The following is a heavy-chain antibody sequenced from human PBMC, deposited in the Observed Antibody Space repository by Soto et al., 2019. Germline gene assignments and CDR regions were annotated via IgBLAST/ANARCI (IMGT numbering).Heavy chain of an antibody. CDR3: ARDRNYRYYYYYMDV. CDR1: GGSISSGGYY. D-gene: IGHD4-4*01. Sequence: SETLSLTCTVSGGSISSGGYYWNWIRQHPGKGLEWIGYIYYSGSTDYNPSLKSRVTISIDTSKNQFSLKLSSVTAADTAVYYCARDRNYRYYYYYMDVWGKGTTVTVSS. J-gene: IGHJ6*03. V-gene: IGHV4-31*03. CDR2: IYYSGST.